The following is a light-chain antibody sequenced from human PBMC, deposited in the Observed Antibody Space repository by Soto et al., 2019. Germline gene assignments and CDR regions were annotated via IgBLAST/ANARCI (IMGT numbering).Light chain of an antibody. CDR3: METLQTPLT. J-gene: IGKJ1*01. V-gene: IGKV2-28*01. CDR2: LGS. CDR1: QSLLHSNGYNY. Sequence: LMTQSPLSLPVTPGEPASISCRSSQSLLHSNGYNYLDWYLQKPGQSPQLLIYLGSNRASGVPDRFSGSGSGTDFTLKISKVEAEDVGVYYCMETLQTPLTFGQGTKVEIK.